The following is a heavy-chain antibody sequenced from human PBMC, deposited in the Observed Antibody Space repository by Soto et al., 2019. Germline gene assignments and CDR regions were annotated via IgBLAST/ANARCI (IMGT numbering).Heavy chain of an antibody. CDR3: ASCGLTTGCYGAFDI. CDR2: INAGTDNT. Sequence: QVQLVQSGAEAKKPGASVRVSCKASGYTLTTFAMHWVRQARGQRLEWMGWINAGTDNTKYSQNFQGRLTITRDTSANTAYMELSSLRSEDTAVYYCASCGLTTGCYGAFDIWGQGTMVTVSS. V-gene: IGHV1-3*01. D-gene: IGHD2-2*01. CDR1: GYTLTTFA. J-gene: IGHJ3*02.